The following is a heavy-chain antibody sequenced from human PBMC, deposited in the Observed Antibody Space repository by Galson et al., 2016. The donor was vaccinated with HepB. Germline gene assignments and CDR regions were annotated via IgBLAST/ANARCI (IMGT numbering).Heavy chain of an antibody. D-gene: IGHD5-12*01. CDR1: GISFRDNY. Sequence: SLRLSCAASGISFRDNYMSWIRQAPGQGLEWVSYISSSGSSIFYADSVKGRFTISRDNAKNSLFLQMNGLRAEDTAVYYCAREDSGYDYWYFDLWGRGTLVTVSS. CDR3: AREDSGYDYWYFDL. V-gene: IGHV3-11*01. CDR2: ISSSGSSI. J-gene: IGHJ2*01.